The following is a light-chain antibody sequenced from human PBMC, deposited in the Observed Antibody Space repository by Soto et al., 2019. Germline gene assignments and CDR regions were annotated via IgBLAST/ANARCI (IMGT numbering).Light chain of an antibody. CDR1: SRDVGGYDY. V-gene: IGLV2-14*01. CDR2: EVS. Sequence: QSALTQPASVSGSPGQSITISCTGTSRDVGGYDYVSWYQQRPGKAPKLMIYEVSNRPSGVSNRFSGSKSGNTASLTISGLQAEDEADYYCSSSTSSTTYVFGTGTKVTVL. CDR3: SSSTSSTTYV. J-gene: IGLJ1*01.